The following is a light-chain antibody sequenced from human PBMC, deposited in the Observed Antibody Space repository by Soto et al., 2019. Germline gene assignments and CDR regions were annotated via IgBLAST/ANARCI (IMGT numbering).Light chain of an antibody. J-gene: IGKJ1*01. CDR2: DAS. Sequence: EIVLTQSPATLSLSPGARATLSCRASQSVSSYLAWYQQKPGQAPRLLIYDASNRATGIPARFSGSGSGTDFTLTISSLEPEDFAVYYCQQRSNWPPWTFVQGTKVEIK. CDR3: QQRSNWPPWT. CDR1: QSVSSY. V-gene: IGKV3-11*01.